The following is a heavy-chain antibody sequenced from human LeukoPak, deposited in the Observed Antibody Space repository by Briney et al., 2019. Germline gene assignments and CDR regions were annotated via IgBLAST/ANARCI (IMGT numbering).Heavy chain of an antibody. CDR2: ISHSGWT. CDR3: ARLDCYGDGCYNH. V-gene: IGHV4-38-2*01. J-gene: IGHJ4*02. D-gene: IGHD2-8*02. CDR1: PAYFSSAYF. Sequence: SETLSLTCAVSPAYFSSAYFWGWIRQAPGKGLQWLGSISHSGWTDYNPSLKSRVTLSLDTSKNQFSLRLTSLTAADTAVYYCARLDCYGDGCYNHWGRGTLVTVSP.